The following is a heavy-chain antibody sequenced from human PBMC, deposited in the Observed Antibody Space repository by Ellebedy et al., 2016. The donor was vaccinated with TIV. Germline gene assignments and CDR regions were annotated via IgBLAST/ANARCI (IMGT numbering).Heavy chain of an antibody. J-gene: IGHJ4*02. D-gene: IGHD3-3*01. Sequence: WVRQPPGKGLEYIGSFYSSGTTDSNPSLKRRVTISVDTSKNQFSLKLTSVTAADTAVYYCARDFRIWNLGYYFDNWGQGTLVSVSS. V-gene: IGHV4-39*07. CDR2: FYSSGTT. CDR3: ARDFRIWNLGYYFDN.